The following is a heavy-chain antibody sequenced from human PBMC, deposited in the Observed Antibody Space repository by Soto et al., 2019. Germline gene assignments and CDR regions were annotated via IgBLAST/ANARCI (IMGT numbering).Heavy chain of an antibody. D-gene: IGHD3-16*01. V-gene: IGHV1-24*01. J-gene: IGHJ6*03. Sequence: ASVVSCKVSGYTLTELSMHWVRQAPGKGLEWMGGFDPEDGKTIYAQKFQGRVTMTEDTSTDTAYMELSSLRSEDTAVYYCATDVFTANRYYYYMDVCGKGTTVTVAS. CDR1: GYTLTELS. CDR2: FDPEDGKT. CDR3: ATDVFTANRYYYYMDV.